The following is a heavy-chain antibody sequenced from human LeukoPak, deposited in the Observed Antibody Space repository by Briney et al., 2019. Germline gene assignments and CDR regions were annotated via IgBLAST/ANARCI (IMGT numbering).Heavy chain of an antibody. D-gene: IGHD3-10*01. CDR1: GASITTETYF. Sequence: SETLSLTCTVSGASITTETYFWTWVRQPAGKELEWIGRISSTGNTDYNPSLKSRVIISRDRSKNQFSLGLNSVTATDTAVYYCARDRSSGGSRFDTWGQGILVTVSS. CDR3: ARDRSSGGSRFDT. V-gene: IGHV4-61*02. J-gene: IGHJ5*02. CDR2: ISSTGNT.